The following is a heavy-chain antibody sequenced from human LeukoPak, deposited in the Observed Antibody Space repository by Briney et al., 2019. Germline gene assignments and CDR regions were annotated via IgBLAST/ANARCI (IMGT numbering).Heavy chain of an antibody. Sequence: GGSLRLSCAASGFTFSSYGMSWVRQAPGKGLEWVSAISGSGGSIYYADSVKGRFTISRDNSKNTLYLQMNSLRAEDTAVYYCAKDLVGATTFCWFDPWGQGTLVTVSS. J-gene: IGHJ5*02. CDR1: GFTFSSYG. CDR3: AKDLVGATTFCWFDP. CDR2: ISGSGGSI. D-gene: IGHD1-26*01. V-gene: IGHV3-23*01.